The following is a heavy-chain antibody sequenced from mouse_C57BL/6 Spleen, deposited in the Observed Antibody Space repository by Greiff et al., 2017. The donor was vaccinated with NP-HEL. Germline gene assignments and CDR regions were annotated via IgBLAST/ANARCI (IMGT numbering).Heavy chain of an antibody. D-gene: IGHD1-3*01. CDR2: IYPGDGDT. CDR3: ARGGVNSFAY. Sequence: QVQLQQSGPELVKPGASVKISCKASGYAFSSSWMNWVKQRPGKGLEWIGRIYPGDGDTNYNGKFKGKATLTAAKSSSTAYMRLRSLTSEDSAVYFCARGGVNSFAYWGQGTLVTVSA. V-gene: IGHV1-82*01. J-gene: IGHJ3*01. CDR1: GYAFSSSW.